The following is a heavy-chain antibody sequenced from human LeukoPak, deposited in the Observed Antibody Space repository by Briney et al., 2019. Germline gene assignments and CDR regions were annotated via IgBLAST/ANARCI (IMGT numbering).Heavy chain of an antibody. CDR3: ARGVVAAAGTDYYFDY. CDR1: GFTVSSNY. CDR2: IYSGGST. V-gene: IGHV3-66*01. Sequence: GGSLRLSCAASGFTVSSNYMSWVRQAPGKGLEWVSVIYSGGSTYYADSVKGRFTISRDNSKNTLCLQMNSLRAEDTAVYYCARGVVAAAGTDYYFDYWGQGTLVTVSS. J-gene: IGHJ4*02. D-gene: IGHD6-13*01.